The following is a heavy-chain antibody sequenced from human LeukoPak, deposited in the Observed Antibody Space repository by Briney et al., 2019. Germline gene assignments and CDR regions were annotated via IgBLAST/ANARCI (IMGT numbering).Heavy chain of an antibody. Sequence: PSETLSLTCTVSGGSISSSSYYWSWIRQPAGKGLEWIGRIYTSGSTNYNPSLKSRVTMSVDTSKNQFSLKLSSVTAADTAVYYCARGRRGALGWFDPWGQGTLVTVSS. V-gene: IGHV4-61*02. CDR3: ARGRRGALGWFDP. CDR2: IYTSGST. J-gene: IGHJ5*02. CDR1: GGSISSSSYY. D-gene: IGHD1-26*01.